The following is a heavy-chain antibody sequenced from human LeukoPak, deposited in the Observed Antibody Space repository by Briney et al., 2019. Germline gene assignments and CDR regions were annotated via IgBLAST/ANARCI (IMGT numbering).Heavy chain of an antibody. CDR1: GFTFSSYG. J-gene: IGHJ6*04. CDR3: AELGITMIGGV. Sequence: PGGSLRLSCAASGFTFSSYGMSWVRQAPGKGLEWVALISYDGSNTWYADSVKGRFTISRDNAKNSLYLQMNSLRAEDTAVYYCAELGITMIGGVWGKGTTVTISS. V-gene: IGHV3-30*18. D-gene: IGHD3-10*02. CDR2: ISYDGSNT.